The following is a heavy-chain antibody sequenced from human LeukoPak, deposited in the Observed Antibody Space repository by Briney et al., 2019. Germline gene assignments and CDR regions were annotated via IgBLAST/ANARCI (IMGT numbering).Heavy chain of an antibody. V-gene: IGHV3-48*01. Sequence: SGGSLRLSCAASGFTFSRYSMNWVRQAPGKGLEWVSYISSSSSTIYYADSVKGRFTISRDNAKNSLYLQMNSLRAEDTAVYYCARVIDSSSSGEDYWGQGTLVTVSS. CDR3: ARVIDSSSSGEDY. CDR2: ISSSSSTI. J-gene: IGHJ4*02. D-gene: IGHD6-6*01. CDR1: GFTFSRYS.